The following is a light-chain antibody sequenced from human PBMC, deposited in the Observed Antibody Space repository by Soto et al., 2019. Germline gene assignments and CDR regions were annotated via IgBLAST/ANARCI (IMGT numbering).Light chain of an antibody. J-gene: IGKJ4*01. CDR2: AAS. Sequence: DIQMTQSPSSLSASVGDRVTITCRASQSISKYLNWYQQKPGTAPDLLIYAASSLQSGVPSRFSGSGSGTDFTLTISSLQPEYFATYYCQQSYSPFLTFGGGTKVDI. CDR1: QSISKY. CDR3: QQSYSPFLT. V-gene: IGKV1-39*01.